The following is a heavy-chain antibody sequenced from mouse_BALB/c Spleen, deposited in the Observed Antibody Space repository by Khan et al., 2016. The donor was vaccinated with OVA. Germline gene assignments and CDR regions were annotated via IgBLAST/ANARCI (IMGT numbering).Heavy chain of an antibody. V-gene: IGHV1-69*02. CDR2: IYPSDSYT. CDR3: TREGVAGSSFAY. D-gene: IGHD4-1*01. CDR1: GYTFTNYW. Sequence: QVQLQQPGIELVRPGASVKLSCKASGYTFTNYWINWVKQRPGQGLEWIGNIYPSDSYTNYNQKFKDKATLTVDKSSSTAYMQLSSPQSEDSAVXFCTREGVAGSSFAYWGQGTLVTVSA. J-gene: IGHJ3*01.